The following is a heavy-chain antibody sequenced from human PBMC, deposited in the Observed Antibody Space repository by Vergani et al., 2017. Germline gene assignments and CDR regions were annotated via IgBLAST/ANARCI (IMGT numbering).Heavy chain of an antibody. CDR3: ARVTSSSPYYYYYYGMDV. Sequence: QVQLQESGPGLVKPSQTLSLTCTVSGGSISSGSYYWSWIRQPAGKGLEWIGRIYTSGSTNYNPSLKSRVTISVDTSKNQFSLKLSSVTAADTAVYYCARVTSSSPYYYYYYGMDVWGQGP. CDR1: GGSISSGSYY. CDR2: IYTSGST. V-gene: IGHV4-61*02. J-gene: IGHJ6*02. D-gene: IGHD6-13*01.